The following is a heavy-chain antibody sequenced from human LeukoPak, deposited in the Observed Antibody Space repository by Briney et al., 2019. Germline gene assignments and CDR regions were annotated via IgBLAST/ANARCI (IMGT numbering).Heavy chain of an antibody. Sequence: SETLSLTCAVYGGSFSGYYWSWIRQPPGKGLEWIGYIYYSGSTYYNPSLKSRVTISVDTSKNQFSLKLSSVTAADTAVYYCARLYGGPRGYFDYWGQGTLVTVSS. D-gene: IGHD4-23*01. CDR1: GGSFSGYY. V-gene: IGHV4-30-4*01. CDR2: IYYSGST. J-gene: IGHJ4*02. CDR3: ARLYGGPRGYFDY.